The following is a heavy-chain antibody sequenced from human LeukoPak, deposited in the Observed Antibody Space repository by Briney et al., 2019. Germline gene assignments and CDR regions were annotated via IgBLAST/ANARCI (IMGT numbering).Heavy chain of an antibody. D-gene: IGHD3-10*01. CDR3: ARVQAPGSGLFMFAY. Sequence: SETLSLTCTVSGGSISTDYGLRIRQPPGKGLEWLGYSYNSGSTNYNPSLKSRVTISVDTSKKQFSLRLSAVTAADTAVYYCARVQAPGSGLFMFAYCGQGTMVTVSS. CDR1: GGSISTDY. J-gene: IGHJ4*02. V-gene: IGHV4-59*01. CDR2: SYNSGST.